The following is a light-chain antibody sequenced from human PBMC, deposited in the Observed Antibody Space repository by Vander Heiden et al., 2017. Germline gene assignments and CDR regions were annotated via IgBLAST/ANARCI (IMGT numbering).Light chain of an antibody. CDR2: AAT. CDR1: HDISNW. J-gene: IGKJ4*01. Sequence: DIQLTQSPSVVSASVGDKVTITCRASHDISNWLAWYQQKPGKAPKFLIYAATSLHSGAPSRFSGSGTGTAFTLTITSLQPEDFAIYYCQQANSFPLTFGEGTRVDLK. CDR3: QQANSFPLT. V-gene: IGKV1-12*01.